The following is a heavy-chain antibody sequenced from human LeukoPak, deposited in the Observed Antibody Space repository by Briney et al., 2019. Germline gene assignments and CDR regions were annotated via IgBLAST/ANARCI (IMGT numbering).Heavy chain of an antibody. V-gene: IGHV4-30-4*08. D-gene: IGHD6-13*01. CDR2: IYYSGST. Sequence: SETLSLTCTVSGGSISSGDYYWSWIREPPGKGLEWIGYIYYSGSTYYNPSLKSRVTISVDTSKTQFSLKLSSVTAADTAVYYCARGVAAAGRGDYWGQGTLVTVSS. J-gene: IGHJ4*02. CDR1: GGSISSGDYY. CDR3: ARGVAAAGRGDY.